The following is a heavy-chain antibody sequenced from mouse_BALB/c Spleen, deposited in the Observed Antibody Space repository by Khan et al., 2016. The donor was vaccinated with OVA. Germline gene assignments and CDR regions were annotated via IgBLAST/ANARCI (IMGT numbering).Heavy chain of an antibody. J-gene: IGHJ1*01. CDR3: ARPPITTVVVTAYWFFEV. CDR2: ISGGGSYT. D-gene: IGHD1-1*01. Sequence: EVMLVESGGGLVKPGGSLRLSCAASGFTFSSYAMSWVRQTPEKRLEWVATISGGGSYTYYPGSVKGRFTISRDDSKNTLYLQMSSLRSEDTAMYYCARPPITTVVVTAYWFFEVWGAGTTVTVSS. CDR1: GFTFSSYA. V-gene: IGHV5-9-1*01.